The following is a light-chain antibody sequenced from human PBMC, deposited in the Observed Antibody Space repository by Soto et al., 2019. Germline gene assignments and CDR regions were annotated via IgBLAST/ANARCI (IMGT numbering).Light chain of an antibody. V-gene: IGKV3-20*01. Sequence: EIVLTQSPGPSSLPPGERATLSCRPSQSVRNNYLAWYQQKPGQAPRLDIYDASSRATDIPDRFSGSGSATDFALTISRLETEDFGVYYCQQYGSSLPRTFGQGTKVETK. CDR1: QSVRNNY. CDR3: QQYGSSLPRT. J-gene: IGKJ1*01. CDR2: DAS.